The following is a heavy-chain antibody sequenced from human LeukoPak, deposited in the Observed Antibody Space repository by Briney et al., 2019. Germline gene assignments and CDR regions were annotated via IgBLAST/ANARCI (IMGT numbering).Heavy chain of an antibody. CDR2: IRSKDYGGTT. CDR3: TRVVHGYSYGSGDY. CDR1: GFTFCDYA. Sequence: GGSLRLSCTASGFTFCDYAMSWFRQAPGKGLEWVSFIRSKDYGGTTEYAASVNGRFTISRDDSKSIAYLQMNNLKNEDTAVYYCTRVVHGYSYGSGDYWGQGTLVTVSS. V-gene: IGHV3-49*03. J-gene: IGHJ4*02. D-gene: IGHD5-18*01.